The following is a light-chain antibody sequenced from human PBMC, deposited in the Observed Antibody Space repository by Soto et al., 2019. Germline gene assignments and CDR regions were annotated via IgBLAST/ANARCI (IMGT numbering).Light chain of an antibody. CDR2: WAS. CDR3: QQYYGTPFS. V-gene: IGKV4-1*01. J-gene: IGKJ3*01. Sequence: DIVMTQSPDSLAVSLGERATINCKSNQSLLYSSNNMDYLAWYQQKPRRPPKLLIYWASVRESGVPDRFSGSGSGTHFTLTISSLQAEDVAVYYCQQYYGTPFSFGPGTKVDIK. CDR1: QSLLYSSNNMDY.